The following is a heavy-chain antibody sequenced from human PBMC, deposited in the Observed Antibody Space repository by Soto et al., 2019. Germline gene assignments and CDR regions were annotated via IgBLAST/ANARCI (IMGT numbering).Heavy chain of an antibody. CDR2: IYYSGST. D-gene: IGHD3-10*01. Sequence: LSLTCTVSGGSISSYYWSWIRQPPGKGLEWIGYIYYSGSTNYNPSLKSRVTISVDTSKNQFSLKLSSVTAADTAVYYCARLGGSGSYYNRIYYFDYWGQGTLVTVSS. J-gene: IGHJ4*02. CDR3: ARLGGSGSYYNRIYYFDY. V-gene: IGHV4-59*08. CDR1: GGSISSYY.